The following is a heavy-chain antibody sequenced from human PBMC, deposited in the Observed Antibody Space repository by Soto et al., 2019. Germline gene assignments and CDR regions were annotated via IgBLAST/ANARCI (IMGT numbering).Heavy chain of an antibody. Sequence: QVRLEQSGPEVTKTGASVKVSCKVYGYTFTSYGISWVRQAPGQDIEWMGWINIYSGDANYAQSFQDRVTITRDTSTNTVYMEMRTLRSDDTAVYYCARALYYYDNSGLAYWGQGTLVTVSS. CDR2: INIYSGDA. V-gene: IGHV1-18*01. CDR3: ARALYYYDNSGLAY. D-gene: IGHD3-22*01. CDR1: GYTFTSYG. J-gene: IGHJ4*02.